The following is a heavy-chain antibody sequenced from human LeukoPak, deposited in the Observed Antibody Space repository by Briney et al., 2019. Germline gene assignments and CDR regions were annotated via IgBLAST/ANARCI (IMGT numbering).Heavy chain of an antibody. V-gene: IGHV3-23*01. CDR1: GFTFSSYA. D-gene: IGHD5-12*01. CDR3: ARKYSGFDY. CDR2: IYGNRATT. J-gene: IGHJ4*02. Sequence: AGYLRLYCAVSGFTFSSYAMNWVRMAPGKGLEWVSIIYGNRATTDYADSVKGRFTISRDDSKNTLYLQMNSLRAEDTAVYYCARKYSGFDYWGQGTLVTVSS.